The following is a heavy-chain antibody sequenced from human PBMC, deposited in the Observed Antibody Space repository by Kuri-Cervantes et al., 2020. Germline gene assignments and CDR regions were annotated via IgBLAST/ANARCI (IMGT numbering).Heavy chain of an antibody. D-gene: IGHD2-21*02. CDR2: IDWDDDK. J-gene: IGHJ4*02. CDR1: GFSLSTSGMC. CDR3: ARGLGHCYQNYYFDY. V-gene: IGHV2-70*11. Sequence: SGPTLVKPTQTLTPTCTFSGFSLSTSGMCVSWIRQPPGKALEWLARIDWDDDKYYSTSLKTRLTISKDTSKNQVVLTMTNMDPVDTATYYCARGLGHCYQNYYFDYWGQGTLVTVSS.